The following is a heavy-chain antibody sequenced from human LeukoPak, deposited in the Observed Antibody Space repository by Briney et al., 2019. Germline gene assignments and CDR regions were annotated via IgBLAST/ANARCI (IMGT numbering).Heavy chain of an antibody. Sequence: ASVKVSCKASGGTFSSYAISWVRQAPGQGLEWMGGIIPIFGTANYAQKLQGRVTMTTDTSTSTAYMELRSLRSDDTAVYYCARGNGRELFNDAFDIWGQGTMVTVSS. V-gene: IGHV1-69*05. D-gene: IGHD1-26*01. J-gene: IGHJ3*02. CDR2: IIPIFGTA. CDR1: GGTFSSYA. CDR3: ARGNGRELFNDAFDI.